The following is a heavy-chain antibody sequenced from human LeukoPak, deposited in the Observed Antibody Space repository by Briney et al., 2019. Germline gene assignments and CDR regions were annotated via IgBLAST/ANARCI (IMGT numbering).Heavy chain of an antibody. V-gene: IGHV3-7*01. CDR3: ARDGSGYSVY. D-gene: IGHD5-12*01. J-gene: IGHJ4*02. CDR1: GITISCSW. CDR2: INQDESEN. Sequence: GALRPSFAGPGITISCSWIRRGRPSSGKGVEWVANINQDESENYYVDSVKGRFTISGDNVKNSLYLQMNSLRDEDTAVYYCARDGSGYSVYWGQGILVSVSS.